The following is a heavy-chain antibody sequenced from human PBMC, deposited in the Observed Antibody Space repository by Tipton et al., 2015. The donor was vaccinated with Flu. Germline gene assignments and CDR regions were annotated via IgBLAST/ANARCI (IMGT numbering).Heavy chain of an antibody. Sequence: TLSLTCTVSGVSISSGGYYWSWNRQHQGKGLEWIGYIYYSGSTYYNPTLKSRVTISVDTSKSQFSLKLSTVTAADTAVYYCAREGDYYDSSGPISLFYYWGQGTLVTVSS. CDR1: GVSISSGGYY. J-gene: IGHJ4*02. V-gene: IGHV4-31*03. CDR2: IYYSGST. CDR3: AREGDYYDSSGPISLFYY. D-gene: IGHD3-22*01.